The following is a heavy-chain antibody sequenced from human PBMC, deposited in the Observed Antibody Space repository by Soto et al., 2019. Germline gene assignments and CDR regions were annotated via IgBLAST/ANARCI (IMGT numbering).Heavy chain of an antibody. CDR2: IYYSGST. CDR3: ARAYSSFEYYFDY. V-gene: IGHV4-59*01. D-gene: IGHD6-6*01. Sequence: SETLSLTCTVSGGSISSYYWSWIRQPPGKGLEWIGYIYYSGSTNYNPSLKSRVTISVDTSKNQFSLKLSSVTAADTAVYYCARAYSSFEYYFDYWGQGTLVTV. J-gene: IGHJ4*02. CDR1: GGSISSYY.